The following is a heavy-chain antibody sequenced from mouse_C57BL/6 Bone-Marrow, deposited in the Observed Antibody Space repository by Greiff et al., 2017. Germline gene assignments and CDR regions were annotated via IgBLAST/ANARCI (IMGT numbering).Heavy chain of an antibody. CDR2: IHPNSGST. CDR3: AITTVVATPYCFDY. J-gene: IGHJ2*01. CDR1: GYTFTSYW. D-gene: IGHD1-1*01. Sequence: VQLQQPGAELVKPGASVKLSCKASGYTFTSYWMHWVKQRPGQGLEWIGMIHPNSGSTNYNEKFKSKATLTVDKSSSTAYMQLSSLTSEDSAGYYCAITTVVATPYCFDYWGQGTTLTVSS. V-gene: IGHV1-64*01.